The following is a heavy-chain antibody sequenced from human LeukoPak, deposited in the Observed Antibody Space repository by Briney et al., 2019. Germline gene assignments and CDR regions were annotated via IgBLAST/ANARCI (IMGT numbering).Heavy chain of an antibody. Sequence: PGGSLRLSCVASGFTFSDYYMSWIRQAPGKGLEWVSYISHFGSNIYYADSVKGRFTISRDNAKNSLYLQMNSLRAEDTAVYYCARGYGTGFNPKYWGQGTLVTVSS. CDR3: ARGYGTGFNPKY. CDR1: GFTFSDYY. V-gene: IGHV3-11*01. J-gene: IGHJ4*02. D-gene: IGHD6-19*01. CDR2: ISHFGSNI.